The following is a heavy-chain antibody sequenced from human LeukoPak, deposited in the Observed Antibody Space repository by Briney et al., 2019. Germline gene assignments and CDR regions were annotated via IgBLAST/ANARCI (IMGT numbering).Heavy chain of an antibody. Sequence: PSETLSLTCAVYGGSFSGYYWSWIRQPPGKGLEWIGEINHSGSTNYNPSLKSRVTISVDTSKNQFSLKLSSVTAADTAVYYCARVSYDYVWGSYRYHYYYYMDVWGKGTTVTVSS. CDR1: GGSFSGYY. CDR3: ARVSYDYVWGSYRYHYYYYMDV. V-gene: IGHV4-34*01. J-gene: IGHJ6*03. D-gene: IGHD3-16*02. CDR2: INHSGST.